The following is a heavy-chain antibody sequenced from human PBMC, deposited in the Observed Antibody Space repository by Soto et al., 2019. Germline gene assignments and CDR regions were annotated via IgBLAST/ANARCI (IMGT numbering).Heavy chain of an antibody. CDR3: ARENSPGIAAAGTVY. D-gene: IGHD6-13*01. Sequence: SETLSFTCTVSGGSISSGDYYWSWIRQPPGKGLEWIGYIYYSGSTYYNPSLKSRVTISVDTSKNQFSLKLSSVTAADTAVYYCARENSPGIAAAGTVYWGQGTLVTVSS. V-gene: IGHV4-30-4*01. J-gene: IGHJ4*02. CDR1: GGSISSGDYY. CDR2: IYYSGST.